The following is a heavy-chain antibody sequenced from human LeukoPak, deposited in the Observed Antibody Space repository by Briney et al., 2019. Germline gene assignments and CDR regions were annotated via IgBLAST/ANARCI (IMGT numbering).Heavy chain of an antibody. CDR2: ISSSSSYI. J-gene: IGHJ4*02. Sequence: GGSLRLSCAASGFTFSSYSMNWVRQAPGKGLEWVSSISSSSSYIYYADPVKGRFTISRDNAKNSLYLQMNSLRAEDTAVYYCARDAYGSGQPLDYWGQGTLVTVSS. CDR3: ARDAYGSGQPLDY. V-gene: IGHV3-21*01. D-gene: IGHD3-10*01. CDR1: GFTFSSYS.